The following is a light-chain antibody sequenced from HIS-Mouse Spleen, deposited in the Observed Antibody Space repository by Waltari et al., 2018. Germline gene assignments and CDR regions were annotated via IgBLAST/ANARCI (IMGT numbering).Light chain of an antibody. J-gene: IGKJ2*01. CDR1: QSVLYSSNNKNY. V-gene: IGKV4-1*01. Sequence: DIVMTQSPDSLAVSLGERATINCKSSQSVLYSSNNKNYLAWYQQKPGQPPKLRIYGASTRESGVPDRFSGSWSGTDFTLTISSLQAEDVAVYYCQQYYTTPYTFGQGTKLEIK. CDR2: GAS. CDR3: QQYYTTPYT.